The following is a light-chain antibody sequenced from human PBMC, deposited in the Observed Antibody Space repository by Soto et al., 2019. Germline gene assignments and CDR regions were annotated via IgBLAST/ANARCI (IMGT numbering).Light chain of an antibody. J-gene: IGLJ2*01. CDR1: SSDVGGYAY. Sequence: QSVLTQPASVSGSPGQSITISCTGTSSDVGGYAYVSWYHQHPGKVPKVMIYEVTNRPSGVSNRFSGSKSGNTASLTISGLQAEDEANYYCTSYTSSATVVFGGGTKLTVL. CDR2: EVT. CDR3: TSYTSSATVV. V-gene: IGLV2-14*01.